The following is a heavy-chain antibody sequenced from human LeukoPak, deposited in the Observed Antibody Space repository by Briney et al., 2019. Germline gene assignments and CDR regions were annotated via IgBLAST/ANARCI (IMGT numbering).Heavy chain of an antibody. J-gene: IGHJ4*02. CDR1: GYTFTSYG. D-gene: IGHD2-15*01. V-gene: IGHV1-18*01. CDR3: ARWRRYCSGGSCYAY. Sequence: ASVKVSCKASGYTFTSYGISWVRQAPGQGLEWMGWISAYNDNTNYAQKLQGRVTMTTDTSTSTAYMELRSLRSDDTAVYYCARWRRYCSGGSCYAYWGQGTLVTVSS. CDR2: ISAYNDNT.